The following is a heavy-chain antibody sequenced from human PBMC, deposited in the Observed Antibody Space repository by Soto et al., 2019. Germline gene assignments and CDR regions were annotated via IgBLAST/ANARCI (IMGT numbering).Heavy chain of an antibody. CDR2: ISASGST. Sequence: QLQLQESGPGLVRPSGTLSLTCSVSGDSIDSDSYFWAWIRQPPGKGLEWLGSISASGSTSYNPSLQSRVTISVDTSKNQYSMRLTSVTAADSAVYYCARLLTYWDQGTLVTVSS. CDR3: ARLLTY. CDR1: GDSIDSDSYF. J-gene: IGHJ4*02. V-gene: IGHV4-39*01.